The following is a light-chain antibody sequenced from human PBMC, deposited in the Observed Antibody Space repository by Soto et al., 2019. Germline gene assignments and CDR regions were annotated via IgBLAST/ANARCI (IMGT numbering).Light chain of an antibody. CDR3: QTWGTGIVV. Sequence: QSVLTQSPSASASLGASVKLTCTLSSGHSSYAIAWHQQQPEKGPRYLMKLNSDGSHSKGDGIPDRFSGSSSGAERYLTISSLQSEDEADYYCQTWGTGIVVFGGGTKLTDL. CDR1: SGHSSYA. V-gene: IGLV4-69*01. J-gene: IGLJ2*01. CDR2: LNSDGSH.